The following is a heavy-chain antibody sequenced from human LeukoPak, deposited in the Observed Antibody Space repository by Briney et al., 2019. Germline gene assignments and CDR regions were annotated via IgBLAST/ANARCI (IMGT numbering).Heavy chain of an antibody. CDR1: GYTFNIYY. CDR2: INPSGGST. V-gene: IGHV1-46*02. J-gene: IGHJ5*02. D-gene: IGHD3-3*01. CDR3: ARAGYDFWSGSSFDP. Sequence: GASVKVSCKTSGYTFNIYYVQWVRQAPGQGLEWMGIINPSGGSTSYAQKFQGRVTMTRDTSTSTVYMELSSLRSEDTAVYYCARAGYDFWSGSSFDPWGQGTLVTVSS.